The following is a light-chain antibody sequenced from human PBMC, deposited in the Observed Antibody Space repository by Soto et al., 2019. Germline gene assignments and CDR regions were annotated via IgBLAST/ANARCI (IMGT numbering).Light chain of an antibody. CDR1: QSVSSSY. J-gene: IGKJ1*01. Sequence: TVLTQSPGDLSFSPGERATLSCRSSQSVSSSYLAWYQQKPGQAPRLLIYGASSRATGIPDRFSGSGSGTDFTLTISRLEPEDFAVYYCQQYGSSWWTFGQGTKVDVK. V-gene: IGKV3-20*01. CDR2: GAS. CDR3: QQYGSSWWT.